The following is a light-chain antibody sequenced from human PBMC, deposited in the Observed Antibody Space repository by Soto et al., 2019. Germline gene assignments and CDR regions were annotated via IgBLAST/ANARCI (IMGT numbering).Light chain of an antibody. Sequence: EIVMTQSPATLSVPAGERATLSCRASQSVSSDEAWYQLKPGQPPRLLIYGASIRATGIPARFSGSGSGTEFTLTINSLQSEDLAAYYCQQYNNWPPEFTFGQGTKLEIK. CDR2: GAS. V-gene: IGKV3-15*01. J-gene: IGKJ2*01. CDR1: QSVSSD. CDR3: QQYNNWPPEFT.